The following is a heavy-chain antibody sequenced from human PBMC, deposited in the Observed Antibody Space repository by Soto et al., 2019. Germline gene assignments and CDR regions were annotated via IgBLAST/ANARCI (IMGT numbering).Heavy chain of an antibody. CDR2: MNPNSGNT. D-gene: IGHD3-9*01. CDR3: ARVKSYDILTGYSTWFDP. CDR1: GYTFTSYD. V-gene: IGHV1-8*01. Sequence: PGESLKISCKGSGYTFTSYDINWVRQATGQGLEWMGWMNPNSGNTGYAQNFQGRVTMTRNTSISTAYMELSSLRSEDTAVYYCARVKSYDILTGYSTWFDPWGQGTLVTVSS. J-gene: IGHJ5*02.